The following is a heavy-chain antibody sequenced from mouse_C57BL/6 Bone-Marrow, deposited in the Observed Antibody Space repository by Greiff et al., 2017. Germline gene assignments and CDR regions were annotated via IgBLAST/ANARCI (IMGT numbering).Heavy chain of an antibody. J-gene: IGHJ4*01. CDR2: ISDGGSYT. CDR3: ARGLYKEAMDY. CDR1: GFTFSSYA. V-gene: IGHV5-4*01. D-gene: IGHD1-3*01. Sequence: EVQGVESGGGLVKPGGSLKLSCAASGFTFSSYAMSWVRQTPEKGLEWVATISDGGSYTYYPDNVKGRFTISRDTAKNNLYLQMSHLKSEDTAMYYCARGLYKEAMDYWGQGTSVTVSS.